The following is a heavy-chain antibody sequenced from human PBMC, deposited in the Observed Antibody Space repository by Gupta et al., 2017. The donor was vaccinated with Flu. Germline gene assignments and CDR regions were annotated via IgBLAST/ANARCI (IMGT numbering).Heavy chain of an antibody. J-gene: IGHJ4*02. V-gene: IGHV3-23*01. CDR2: SRGSGGPT. D-gene: IGHD3-3*01. CDR1: GFTFSEYG. Sequence: EVQLLESGGGLVQPGGSLRLSCTASGFTFSEYGMNWVRPAQGKGREWVSTSRGSGGPTFYEDSGKGRFTVSRDNSKNTRSVQMNNLRAEETARYYCVKITSQNYDVIYVDGGGQGTLVTVSS. CDR3: VKITSQNYDVIYVDG.